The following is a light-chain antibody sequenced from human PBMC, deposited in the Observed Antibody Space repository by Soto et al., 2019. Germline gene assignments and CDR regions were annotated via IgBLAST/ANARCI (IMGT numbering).Light chain of an antibody. CDR2: DVS. Sequence: QSALTQPASVSGSPGQSITISCTGTSSDVGGYNYVSWYQQHPGKAPKLMIYDVSNRPSGVSNRFSGSKSGNTASLTISGLKAEDEADYYCSSYTSSSTPHVVFGRGTKLTVL. CDR1: SSDVGGYNY. V-gene: IGLV2-14*01. J-gene: IGLJ2*01. CDR3: SSYTSSSTPHVV.